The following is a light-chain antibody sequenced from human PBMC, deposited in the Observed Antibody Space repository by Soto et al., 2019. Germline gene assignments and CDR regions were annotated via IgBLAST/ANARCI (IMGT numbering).Light chain of an antibody. CDR3: QQHNNWPLT. CDR2: GAS. J-gene: IGKJ4*01. CDR1: QGIGDT. Sequence: EVVMTQSPATLSVSPGEGVTLSCRASQGIGDTLAWYQHKPGQAPRLLVYGASTRATGIPARFSGSGSGTQFTLTISSLQSEDFAVYYCQQHNNWPLTFGGGTKVDIK. V-gene: IGKV3-15*01.